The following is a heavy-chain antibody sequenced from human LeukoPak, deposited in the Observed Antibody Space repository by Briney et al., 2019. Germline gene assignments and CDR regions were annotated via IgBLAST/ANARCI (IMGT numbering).Heavy chain of an antibody. CDR2: ISAYNGNT. D-gene: IGHD3-10*01. J-gene: IGHJ6*03. Sequence: ASVKVSCKASGYTFTNYGISWVRQAPGQGLEWMGWISAYNGNTNYAQKLQGRVTMTTDTSTSTAYMELRSLRSEDTAVYYCARGSMVRDSTARVDYYYYMDVWGKGTTVTISS. CDR1: GYTFTNYG. V-gene: IGHV1-18*01. CDR3: ARGSMVRDSTARVDYYYYMDV.